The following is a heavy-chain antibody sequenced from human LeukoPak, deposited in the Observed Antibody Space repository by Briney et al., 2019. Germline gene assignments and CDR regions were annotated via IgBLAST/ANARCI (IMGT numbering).Heavy chain of an antibody. CDR1: GYTFTSYY. J-gene: IGHJ5*02. D-gene: IGHD3-10*01. CDR2: INPSGGST. CDR3: AAIFSSIIGWFDL. Sequence: ASVKVSCKASGYTFTSYYMHWVRQAPGQGLEWMGIINPSGGSTSYAQKFQGRVTMTRDTSTSTVYMELSSLRSEDTAVYYCAAIFSSIIGWFDLWGQGTLVTVSS. V-gene: IGHV1-46*01.